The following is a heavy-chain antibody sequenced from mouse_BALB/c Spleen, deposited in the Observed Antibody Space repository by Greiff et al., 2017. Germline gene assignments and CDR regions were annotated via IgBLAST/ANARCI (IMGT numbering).Heavy chain of an antibody. CDR2: ISSGGST. Sequence: EVQLVESGGGLVKPGGSLKLSCAASGFTFSSYAMSWVRQTPEKRLAWVASISSGGSTYYPDSVKGRFTISRDNARNILYLQMSSLRSEDTAMYYCARGGNYYFDYWGQGTTLTVSS. CDR1: GFTFSSYA. CDR3: ARGGNYYFDY. J-gene: IGHJ2*01. D-gene: IGHD2-1*01. V-gene: IGHV5-6-5*01.